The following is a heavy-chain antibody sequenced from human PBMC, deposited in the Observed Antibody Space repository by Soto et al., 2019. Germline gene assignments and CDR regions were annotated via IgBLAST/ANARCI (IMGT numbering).Heavy chain of an antibody. J-gene: IGHJ6*02. V-gene: IGHV3-33*01. CDR3: ARDLYYDFWSGSYYYYGMDV. Sequence: GGSLRLSCAASGFTFSSYGMHWVRQAPGKGQEWVAVIWYDGSNKYYADSVKGRFTISRDNSKNTLYLQMNSLRAEDTAVYYCARDLYYDFWSGSYYYYGMDVWGQGTTVTGSS. D-gene: IGHD3-3*01. CDR2: IWYDGSNK. CDR1: GFTFSSYG.